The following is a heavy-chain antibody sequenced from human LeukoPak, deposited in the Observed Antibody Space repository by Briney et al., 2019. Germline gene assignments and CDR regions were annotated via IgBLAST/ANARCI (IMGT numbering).Heavy chain of an antibody. CDR1: GFTFSSYG. CDR2: IWYDGSNK. V-gene: IGHV3-33*01. CDR3: ARDRGPRTGFMVREAYDY. Sequence: PGGSLRLSRAASGFTFSSYGMHWVRQAPGKGLEWVAVIWYDGSNKYYADSVKGRFTISRDNSKNTLYLQMNSLRAEDTAVYYCARDRGPRTGFMVREAYDYWGQGTLVTVSS. D-gene: IGHD3-10*01. J-gene: IGHJ4*02.